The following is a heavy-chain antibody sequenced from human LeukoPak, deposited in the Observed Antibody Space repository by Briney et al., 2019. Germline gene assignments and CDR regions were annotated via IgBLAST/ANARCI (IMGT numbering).Heavy chain of an antibody. CDR3: ARVRYCSGGNCYPRIDY. CDR2: IYYSGST. V-gene: IGHV4-31*03. J-gene: IGHJ4*02. Sequence: SETLSLTCTVSGGSISSGGYYWSWIRQHPGTGLEWIGYIYYSGSTYYNPSLKGRVTISVDTSKNQFSLKLSSVTAADTAVYYCARVRYCSGGNCYPRIDYWGQGTLVTVSS. CDR1: GGSISSGGYY. D-gene: IGHD2-15*01.